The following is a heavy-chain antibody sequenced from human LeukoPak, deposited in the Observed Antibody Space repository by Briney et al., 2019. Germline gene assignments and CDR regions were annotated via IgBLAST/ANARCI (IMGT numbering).Heavy chain of an antibody. J-gene: IGHJ4*02. CDR2: INHSGST. D-gene: IGHD3-16*02. CDR1: GGSFSGYY. V-gene: IGHV4-34*01. CDR3: VRGDYVWGSYRYFPSGLYSDY. Sequence: PSETLSLTCAVYGGSFSGYYWSWIRQPPGKGLEWIGEINHSGSTNYNPSLKSRVTISVDTSKNQFSLKLSSVTAADTAVYYCVRGDYVWGSYRYFPSGLYSDYWGQGTLVTVSS.